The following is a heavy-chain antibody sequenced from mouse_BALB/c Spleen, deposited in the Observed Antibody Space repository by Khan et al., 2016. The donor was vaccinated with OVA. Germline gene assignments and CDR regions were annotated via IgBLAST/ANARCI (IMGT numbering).Heavy chain of an antibody. Sequence: EVELVESGGGLVRPGGSLKLSCAASGFPFSSYSMSWVRQTPEKRLEWVATISSGGSSTYYPDSVKGQFTIPRDNAKNPLYLQMSSLKSEDTAMYYCTRERGYYGSNPYFDYGGQGTTLTVSS. J-gene: IGHJ2*01. D-gene: IGHD1-1*01. CDR3: TRERGYYGSNPYFDY. CDR2: ISSGGSST. V-gene: IGHV5-6-4*01. CDR1: GFPFSSYS.